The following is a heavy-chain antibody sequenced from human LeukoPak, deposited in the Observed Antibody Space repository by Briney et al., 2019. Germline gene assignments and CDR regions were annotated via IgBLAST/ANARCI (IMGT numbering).Heavy chain of an antibody. CDR2: IHFSGSI. CDR3: ARGGDTAKGGNS. Sequence: PPETMSLTCIVSARSMSGRGYYWNRTRQNPGEGLEWLGFIHFSGSIYYNPSLTSRLIISVDASKNEMSLKLTSVTAADTAVDYCARGGDTAKGGNSWGQGTLVSVSS. D-gene: IGHD5-18*01. J-gene: IGHJ4*02. CDR1: ARSMSGRGYY. V-gene: IGHV4-31*03.